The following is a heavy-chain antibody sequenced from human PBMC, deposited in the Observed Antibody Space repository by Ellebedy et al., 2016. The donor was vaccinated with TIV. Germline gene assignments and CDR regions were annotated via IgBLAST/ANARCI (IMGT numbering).Heavy chain of an antibody. D-gene: IGHD3-10*01. V-gene: IGHV4-34*01. CDR3: ARCTEWRRVYGSGTYYIET. J-gene: IGHJ5*02. Sequence: SETLSLTCAVYGGSFRGYYWSWIRQPPGKGLEWIGEINDSGDTNYTPSLKSRVTMSVDTSKNQFSLKLTSVTAADTAVYYCARCTEWRRVYGSGTYYIETWGQGTLVTVSS. CDR1: GGSFRGYY. CDR2: INDSGDT.